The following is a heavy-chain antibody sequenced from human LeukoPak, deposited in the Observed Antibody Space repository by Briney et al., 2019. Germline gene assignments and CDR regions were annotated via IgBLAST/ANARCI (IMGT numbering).Heavy chain of an antibody. CDR1: GLTFSNYG. V-gene: IGHV3-23*01. J-gene: IGHJ4*02. CDR3: AILSPKGDENSY. CDR2: ISDSGGDT. Sequence: GGSLRLSCAASGLTFSNYGMSWVRQAPGKGLEWVSSISDSGGDTYNADSVKGRFTISRDNSKNTMYLQMNSLRAEDTAVYYCAILSPKGDENSYWGQGTLVTVSS. D-gene: IGHD2-15*01.